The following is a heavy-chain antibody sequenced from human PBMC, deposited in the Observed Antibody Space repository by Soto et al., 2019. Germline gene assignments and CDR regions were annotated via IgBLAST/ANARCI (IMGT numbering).Heavy chain of an antibody. Sequence: QVQLQQWGAGLLKPSETLSLTCAVYGGSFSGYYWSWIRQPPGQGLEWIGEINHRGSNNYNPSLKCRIIISVDTSKNQFALKLSSVTAPDTAVYYCASFPPQYCYGSDVIDHCGQGTLVTVS. CDR3: ASFPPQYCYGSDVIDH. CDR1: GGSFSGYY. D-gene: IGHD5-18*01. V-gene: IGHV4-34*01. J-gene: IGHJ4*02. CDR2: INHRGSN.